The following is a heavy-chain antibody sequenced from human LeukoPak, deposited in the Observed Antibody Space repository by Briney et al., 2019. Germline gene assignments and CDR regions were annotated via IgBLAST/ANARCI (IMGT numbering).Heavy chain of an antibody. D-gene: IGHD6-6*01. CDR1: GYSFTSYW. Sequence: GESLKISCKGSGYSFTSYWIGWVHQMPGKGLEWMGIIYPGDSDTRYSPSFQGQVTISADKSISTAYLQWSSLKASDTAMYYCARQSSIAARPGAFDIWGQGTMVTVSS. CDR2: IYPGDSDT. CDR3: ARQSSIAARPGAFDI. J-gene: IGHJ3*02. V-gene: IGHV5-51*07.